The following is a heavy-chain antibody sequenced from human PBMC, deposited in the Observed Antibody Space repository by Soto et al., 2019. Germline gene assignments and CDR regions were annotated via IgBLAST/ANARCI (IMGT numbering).Heavy chain of an antibody. J-gene: IGHJ4*02. D-gene: IGHD3-16*01. CDR2: INYSGCT. CDR3: ARDGKGEAPYTVGGY. V-gene: IGHV4-34*09. Sequence: SETLPLTCAVHGGSFSGYYSIWLRPPPGKGLEWIGYINYSGCTYYNPSLKSRVTISVNTSKNQFSLKLSSVTAEDTAVYFCARDGKGEAPYTVGGYWGQGTVVTVSS. CDR1: GGSFSGYY.